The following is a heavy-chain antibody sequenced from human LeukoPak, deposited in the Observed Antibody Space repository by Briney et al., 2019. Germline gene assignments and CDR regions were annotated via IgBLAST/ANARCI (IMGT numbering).Heavy chain of an antibody. CDR3: ARAGPSSSWHQFDY. Sequence: GGSLRLSCAASGFTVSKNYMSWVRQAPGKGMEWVSVIYSGGRTYYADSVKGRFTISRDNSKNTLYLQMNSLRAEETAVYYCARAGPSSSWHQFDYWGQGTLVTVSS. CDR2: IYSGGRT. CDR1: GFTVSKNY. V-gene: IGHV3-66*01. D-gene: IGHD6-13*01. J-gene: IGHJ4*02.